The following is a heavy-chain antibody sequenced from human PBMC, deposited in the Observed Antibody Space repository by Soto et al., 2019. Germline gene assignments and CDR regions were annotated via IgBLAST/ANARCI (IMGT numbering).Heavy chain of an antibody. Sequence: QVQLVESGGGVVQPGRSLRLSCAASGFTFSSYGMHWVRQAPGKGLEWVAVIWYDGSNKYYADSVKGRFTISRDNSKNTLYLQMNSLRAEDTAVYYCARGYMITFGGVIGDWGQGTLVTVSS. J-gene: IGHJ4*02. CDR3: ARGYMITFGGVIGD. D-gene: IGHD3-16*02. V-gene: IGHV3-33*01. CDR2: IWYDGSNK. CDR1: GFTFSSYG.